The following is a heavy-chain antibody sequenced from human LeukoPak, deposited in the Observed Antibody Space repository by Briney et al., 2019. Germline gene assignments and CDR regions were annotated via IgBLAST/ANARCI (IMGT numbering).Heavy chain of an antibody. CDR3: ARRKFGFIGYSGYDRRARSRGGFDY. Sequence: SETLSLTCTVSGGSISNTSYYWGWIRQPPGKGLEWIGTIYYSGSTNYNPSLKSRVTISVDTSKNQFSLKLSSVTAADTAVYYCARRKFGFIGYSGYDRRARSRGGFDYWGQGTLVTVSS. CDR1: GGSISNTSYY. D-gene: IGHD5-12*01. CDR2: IYYSGST. V-gene: IGHV4-39*07. J-gene: IGHJ4*02.